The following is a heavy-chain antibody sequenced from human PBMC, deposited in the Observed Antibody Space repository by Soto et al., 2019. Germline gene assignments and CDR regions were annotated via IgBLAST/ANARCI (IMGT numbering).Heavy chain of an antibody. D-gene: IGHD2-2*02. CDR3: AKQLYCSSKNCYTAVDY. J-gene: IGHJ4*02. Sequence: PGGSLRLSCAASGFTFSSYAMSWVRQAPGKGLEWVSTVSGSANSTYYADSVKGRFTISRDNSKNTLYLQMNSLIAEDTAVYFCAKQLYCSSKNCYTAVDYWGQGTLVTVSS. CDR1: GFTFSSYA. V-gene: IGHV3-23*01. CDR2: VSGSANST.